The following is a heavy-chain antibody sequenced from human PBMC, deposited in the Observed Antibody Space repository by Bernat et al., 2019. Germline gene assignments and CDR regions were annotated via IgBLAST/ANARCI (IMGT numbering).Heavy chain of an antibody. CDR3: AGLYCSPTSCDDY. CDR1: GFTFSSNW. CDR2: INFDGGAT. V-gene: IGHV3-74*01. Sequence: EVQLVESGGGLIQPGGSLRLSCAASGFTFSSNWMNWVRQAPGKGLVWVSRINFDGGATDYADSVKGRFTISRDNAKNTLFLQMNSLRAEDTAVYYCAGLYCSPTSCDDYWGQGTLVTVSS. D-gene: IGHD2-2*01. J-gene: IGHJ4*02.